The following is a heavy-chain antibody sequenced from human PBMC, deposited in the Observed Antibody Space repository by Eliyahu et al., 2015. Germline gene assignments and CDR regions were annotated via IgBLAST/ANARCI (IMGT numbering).Heavy chain of an antibody. CDR3: TSGDAFDI. CDR1: GFTFGDYA. Sequence: EVQLVESGGGLVQPGRSLXLSCTAXGFTFGDYALSWVRQAPGXGLEWVGFIRSKAYGGTTEYAASVKGRFTISRDDSKSIAYLQMNSLKTEDTAVYYCTSGDAFDIWGQGTMVTVSS. J-gene: IGHJ3*02. D-gene: IGHD1-14*01. CDR2: IRSKAYGGTT. V-gene: IGHV3-49*04.